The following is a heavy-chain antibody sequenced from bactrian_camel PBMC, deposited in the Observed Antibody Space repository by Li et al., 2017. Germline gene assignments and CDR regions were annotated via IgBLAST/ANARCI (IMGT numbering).Heavy chain of an antibody. Sequence: HVQLVESGGGAVHAGGSLRLSCVLSGGTRIGYCMGWFRQVTGKQREGVAVVHTANPSPHYADSVKGRFTLSQDNAKKTVYLQMNSLKPEDTAMYYCAADRDVNVPPSLVLDSSRFHSWGQGTQVTVS. J-gene: IGHJ4*01. V-gene: IGHV3S54*01. CDR2: VHTANPSP. CDR3: AADRDVNVPPSLVLDSSRFHS. CDR1: GGTRIGYC.